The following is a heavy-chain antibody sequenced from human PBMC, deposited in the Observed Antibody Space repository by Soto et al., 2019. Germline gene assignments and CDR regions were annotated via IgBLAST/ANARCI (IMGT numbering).Heavy chain of an antibody. D-gene: IGHD3-22*01. Sequence: EVQLVESGGGLVKPGGSLRLSCAASGFTFSSYSMNWVRQAPGKGLEWVSSIRAVTSHIYNADSVKGRFTISRDNAKNTLYLQMDSLRAEDTAMYYCARDLYDSSVLDYWGQGTPVTVSS. CDR3: ARDLYDSSVLDY. CDR1: GFTFSSYS. V-gene: IGHV3-21*01. J-gene: IGHJ4*02. CDR2: IRAVTSHI.